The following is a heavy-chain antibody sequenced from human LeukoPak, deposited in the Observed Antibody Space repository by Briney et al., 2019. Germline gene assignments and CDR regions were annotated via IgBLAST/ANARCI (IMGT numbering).Heavy chain of an antibody. Sequence: SVKVSCKASGGTFSSYAISWVRQAPGQGLEWMGGIIPIFGTANYAQKFQGRVTITADESTSTAYMELSSLRSEDTAVYYCAPGGDYDFWSGHNWLDPWGQGTLVTVSS. CDR1: GGTFSSYA. D-gene: IGHD3-3*01. V-gene: IGHV1-69*13. J-gene: IGHJ5*02. CDR3: APGGDYDFWSGHNWLDP. CDR2: IIPIFGTA.